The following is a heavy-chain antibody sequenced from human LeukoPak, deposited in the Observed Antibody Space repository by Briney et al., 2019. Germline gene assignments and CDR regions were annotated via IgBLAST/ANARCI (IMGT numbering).Heavy chain of an antibody. CDR3: ARDHAEQQLRGAEYFQH. CDR1: GFTFSSYA. CDR2: ISYDGSNK. D-gene: IGHD6-13*01. V-gene: IGHV3-30-3*01. J-gene: IGHJ1*01. Sequence: PGGSLRLSCAASGFTFSSYAMHWVRQAPGKGLEWVAVISYDGSNKYYADSVKGRFTISRDNSKNTLYLQMNSLRAEDTAVYYCARDHAEQQLRGAEYFQHWGQGTLVTVSS.